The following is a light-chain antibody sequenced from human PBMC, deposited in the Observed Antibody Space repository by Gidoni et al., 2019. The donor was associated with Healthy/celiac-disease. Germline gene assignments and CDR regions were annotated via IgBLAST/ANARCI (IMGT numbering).Light chain of an antibody. CDR2: YAS. J-gene: IGKJ3*01. CDR1: HSLSSY. CDR3: QQRDNWRGVT. V-gene: IGKV3-11*01. Sequence: EIVLTQSPATLSLSPGERATLSCRASHSLSSYLAWYQQKPGQTPRLLIYYASNRATGIPARFSGSGSGTDFTLTISSLEPEDFAVYYCQQRDNWRGVTFGPGTKVDFK.